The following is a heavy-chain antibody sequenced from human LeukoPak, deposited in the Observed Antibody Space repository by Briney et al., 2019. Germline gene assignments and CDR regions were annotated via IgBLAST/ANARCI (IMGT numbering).Heavy chain of an antibody. V-gene: IGHV3-30*18. J-gene: IGHJ4*02. CDR2: ISYDGSNK. CDR1: GFTFSSYG. D-gene: IGHD4-17*01. Sequence: GGSLRLSCAASGFTFSSYGMHWVRQAPSKGLEWVAVISYDGSNKYYADSVKGRFTISRDNSKGTLYLQMNSLRAEDTAVYYCAKAQDGDYVDYWGQGTLVTVSS. CDR3: AKAQDGDYVDY.